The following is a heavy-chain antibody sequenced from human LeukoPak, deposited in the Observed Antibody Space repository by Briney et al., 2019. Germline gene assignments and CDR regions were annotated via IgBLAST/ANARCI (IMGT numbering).Heavy chain of an antibody. D-gene: IGHD4-23*01. CDR2: INPNTGAT. V-gene: IGHV1-2*02. J-gene: IGHJ4*02. CDR3: ARDTSEHDYSGFGY. Sequence: ATVNVSCKASGYTFINFGITWVRQAPGHGLEWMGWINPNTGATHHAQKFLGRVTLTRDTSIRTAYMELSSLIDDTAVYYCARDTSEHDYSGFGYWGQGTLVTVSS. CDR1: GYTFINFG.